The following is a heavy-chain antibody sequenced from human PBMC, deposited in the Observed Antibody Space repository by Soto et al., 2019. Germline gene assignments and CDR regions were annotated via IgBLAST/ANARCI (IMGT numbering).Heavy chain of an antibody. Sequence: PSETLSLTCTVSGDSVRNQYWSWIRRPPGRGLEWIGYIYRSGSTKYNPSLKSRVTISVDTSKNQFSLKLSSVTAADTAVYYCASGVSRVGFDPWGQGTLVTVSS. CDR2: IYRSGST. V-gene: IGHV4-59*02. CDR1: GDSVRNQY. CDR3: ASGVSRVGFDP. D-gene: IGHD2-15*01. J-gene: IGHJ5*02.